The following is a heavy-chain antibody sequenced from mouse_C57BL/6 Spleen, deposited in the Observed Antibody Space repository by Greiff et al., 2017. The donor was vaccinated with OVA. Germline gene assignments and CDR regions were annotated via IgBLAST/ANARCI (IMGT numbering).Heavy chain of an antibody. CDR1: GYSFTGYY. Sequence: EVQLQQSGPELVKPGASVKISCKASGYSFTGYYMNWVKQSPEKSLEWIGEINPSTGGTTYNQKFKAKATLTVDKSSSTAYMQLKSLTSEDSAVYYCARSDGYCPFAYWGQGTLVTVSA. CDR3: ARSDGYCPFAY. D-gene: IGHD2-3*01. CDR2: INPSTGGT. V-gene: IGHV1-42*01. J-gene: IGHJ3*01.